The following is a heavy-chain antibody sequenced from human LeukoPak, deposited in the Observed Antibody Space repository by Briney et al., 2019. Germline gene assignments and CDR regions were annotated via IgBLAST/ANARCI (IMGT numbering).Heavy chain of an antibody. CDR2: IYQSGST. V-gene: IGHV4-30-2*01. CDR3: ARDRGGYTYSHDY. D-gene: IGHD5-18*01. J-gene: IGHJ4*02. Sequence: PSQTLSLTCTVSGGSISSGGYYWSWIRQPPGKGLEWIGYIYQSGSTSYNPSLKSRVTISMDKSKNQLSLKLNFVTAADTAVYYCARDRGGYTYSHDYWGQGTLVTVSS. CDR1: GGSISSGGYY.